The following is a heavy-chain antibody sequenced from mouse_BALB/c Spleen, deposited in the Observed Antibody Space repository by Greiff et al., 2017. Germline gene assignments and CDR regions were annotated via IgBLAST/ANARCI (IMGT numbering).Heavy chain of an antibody. Sequence: EVQLVESGGGLVKLGGSLKLSCAASGFTFSSYYMSWVRQTPEKRLELVAAINSNGGSTYYPDTVKGRFTISRDNAKNTLYLQMSSLKSEDTALYYCARRAEYYAMDYWGQGTSVTVSS. V-gene: IGHV5-6-2*01. CDR2: INSNGGST. CDR1: GFTFSSYY. J-gene: IGHJ4*01. CDR3: ARRAEYYAMDY.